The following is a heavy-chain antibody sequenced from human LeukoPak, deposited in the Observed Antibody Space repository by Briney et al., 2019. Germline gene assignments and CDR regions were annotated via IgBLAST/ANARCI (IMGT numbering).Heavy chain of an antibody. CDR2: IHENGGTE. CDR1: GFTVSRYW. J-gene: IGHJ4*02. Sequence: GGSLRLSCGASGFTVSRYWMSWVRQAPGEGLEWVASIHENGGTEYYAESVKGRFAISRDNTKNSLYLQMSSLTVEDTAVYYCARDLSSRDAYWGQGTLVTVSS. CDR3: ARDLSSRDAY. D-gene: IGHD6-13*01. V-gene: IGHV3-7*03.